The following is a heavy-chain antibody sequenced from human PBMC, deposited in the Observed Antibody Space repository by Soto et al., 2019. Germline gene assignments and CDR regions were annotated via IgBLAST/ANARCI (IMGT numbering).Heavy chain of an antibody. J-gene: IGHJ5*02. Sequence: ASVKVSCKASGGTFSSYTISWVRQAPGQGLEWMGRIIPILGIANYAQKFQGRVTITADKSTSTAYMELSSLRSEDTAVYYCAREELQSNWFDPWGQGTLVTVSS. CDR1: GGTFSSYT. D-gene: IGHD1-7*01. CDR3: AREELQSNWFDP. V-gene: IGHV1-69*04. CDR2: IIPILGIA.